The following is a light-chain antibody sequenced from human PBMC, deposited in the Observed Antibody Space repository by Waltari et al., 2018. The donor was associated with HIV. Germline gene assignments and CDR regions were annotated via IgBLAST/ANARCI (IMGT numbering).Light chain of an antibody. CDR1: QSVSSGY. CDR2: GAS. V-gene: IGKV3-20*01. J-gene: IGKJ3*01. CDR3: QQYGSSPFT. Sequence: EIVLTTSPGILALSPADRANLSCRASQSVSSGYLAWYQQKPGQAPRLLISGASRRATGIPDKFSGSGSGTDFTLTISRLEPEDFAVYFCQQYGSSPFTFGPGTKVHIK.